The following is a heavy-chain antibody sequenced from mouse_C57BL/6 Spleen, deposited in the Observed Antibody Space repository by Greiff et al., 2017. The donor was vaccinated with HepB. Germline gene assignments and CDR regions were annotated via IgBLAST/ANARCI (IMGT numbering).Heavy chain of an antibody. CDR3: ARHGGLRRAMDY. J-gene: IGHJ4*01. V-gene: IGHV5-9*01. CDR1: GFTFSSYT. Sequence: EVKLVESGGGLVKPGGSLKLSCAASGFTFSSYTMSWVRQTPEKRLEWVATISGGGGNTYYPDSVKGRFTISRDNAKNTLYLQMSSLRSEDTALYYCARHGGLRRAMDYWGQGTSVTVSS. CDR2: ISGGGGNT. D-gene: IGHD2-4*01.